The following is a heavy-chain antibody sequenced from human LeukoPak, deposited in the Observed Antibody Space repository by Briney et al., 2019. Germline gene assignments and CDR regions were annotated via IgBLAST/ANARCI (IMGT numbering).Heavy chain of an antibody. CDR3: ARGYCSSTSCAIHGNWFDP. D-gene: IGHD2-2*01. CDR2: IIPIFGTA. V-gene: IGHV1-69*05. J-gene: IGHJ5*02. CDR1: GGTFSSYA. Sequence: ASVKVSCKASGGTFSSYAISWVRQAPGQGLEWMGGIIPIFGTANYAQKFQGRVTITTDESTSTAYMELSSLRSEDTAVYYCARGYCSSTSCAIHGNWFDPWGQGTLVTVSS.